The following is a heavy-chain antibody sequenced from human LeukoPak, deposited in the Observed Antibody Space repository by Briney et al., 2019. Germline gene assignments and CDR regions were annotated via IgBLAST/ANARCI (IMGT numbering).Heavy chain of an antibody. J-gene: IGHJ5*02. CDR2: INHSGST. D-gene: IGHD3-3*01. Sequence: PSETLSLTCAVYGGSFSGYYWSWARQPPGKGLEWIGEINHSGSTNYNPSLKSRVTMSVDTSKNQFSLKLSSVTAADTAVYYCARDLWVTIFGVVNNWFDPWGQGTLVTVSS. CDR3: ARDLWVTIFGVVNNWFDP. CDR1: GGSFSGYY. V-gene: IGHV4-34*01.